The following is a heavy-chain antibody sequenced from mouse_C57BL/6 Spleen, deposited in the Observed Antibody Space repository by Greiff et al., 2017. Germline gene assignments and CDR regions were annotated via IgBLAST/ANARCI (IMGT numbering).Heavy chain of an antibody. D-gene: IGHD1-1*01. Sequence: VQLQQSGAELVRPGASVKLSCTASGFNIKDDYMHWVKQRPEQGLEWIGWIDPENGDTEYASKFQGKATITADTSSNTAYLQLSSLTSEDTAVYYCTTKMIASMDYWGQGTTVTVSS. J-gene: IGHJ4*01. V-gene: IGHV14-4*01. CDR2: IDPENGDT. CDR3: TTKMIASMDY. CDR1: GFNIKDDY.